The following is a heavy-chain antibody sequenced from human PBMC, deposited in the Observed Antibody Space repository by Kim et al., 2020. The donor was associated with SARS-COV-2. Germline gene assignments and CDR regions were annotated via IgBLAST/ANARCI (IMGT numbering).Heavy chain of an antibody. CDR3: ARDMGSGFDP. CDR1: GFTFSSYT. Sequence: GGSLRLSCAASGFTFSSYTMNWVRQAPGKGLEWVSYISSSSSTIYYADSVKGRFTISRDNGKDSLYLQMNSLRDEATAVYYCARDMGSGFDPWGQGPLVTVSS. CDR2: ISSSSSTI. D-gene: IGHD6-19*01. V-gene: IGHV3-48*02. J-gene: IGHJ5*02.